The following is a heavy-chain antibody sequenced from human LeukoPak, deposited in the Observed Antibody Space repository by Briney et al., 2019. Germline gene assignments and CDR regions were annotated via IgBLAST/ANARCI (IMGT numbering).Heavy chain of an antibody. Sequence: GASVKVSCKASGYTFTSYGMSWVRQAPGKGLEWVSAISGSGGSTYYADSVKGRFTISRDNSKNTLYLQMNSLRAEDTAVYYCAKRQITYYYDSSGYFASNFDYWGQGTLVTVSS. D-gene: IGHD3-22*01. CDR3: AKRQITYYYDSSGYFASNFDY. J-gene: IGHJ4*02. CDR2: ISGSGGST. V-gene: IGHV3-23*01. CDR1: GYTFTSYG.